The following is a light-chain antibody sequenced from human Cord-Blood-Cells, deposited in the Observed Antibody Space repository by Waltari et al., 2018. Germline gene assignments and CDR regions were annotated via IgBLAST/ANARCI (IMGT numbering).Light chain of an antibody. V-gene: IGLV2-23*01. J-gene: IGLJ3*02. CDR1: TSDVGSYNL. Sequence: QSALTQPASVSGSPGQSITISCTGTTSDVGSYNLVPWYQQHPGKAPKLMIYEGSKLPSGVSNRFSGSKSGNTATLTISGLQAEDEADYYCCSYAGSRRVFGGGTKLTVL. CDR2: EGS. CDR3: CSYAGSRRV.